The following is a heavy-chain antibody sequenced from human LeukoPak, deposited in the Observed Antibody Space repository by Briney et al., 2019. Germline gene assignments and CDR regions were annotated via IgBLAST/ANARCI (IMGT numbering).Heavy chain of an antibody. J-gene: IGHJ3*01. D-gene: IGHD5-24*01. CDR1: GFAFSSYA. Sequence: LGGSLRLSCATSGFAFSSYAMHWVRQAPGKGLEWVAFIRYDASSKLYADSVKGRFTISRDNTKSTLYMEMSSLRVDDTAVYYCAKPRDRYKLDAFDLWGQGTTVTVSS. V-gene: IGHV3-30*02. CDR2: IRYDASSK. CDR3: AKPRDRYKLDAFDL.